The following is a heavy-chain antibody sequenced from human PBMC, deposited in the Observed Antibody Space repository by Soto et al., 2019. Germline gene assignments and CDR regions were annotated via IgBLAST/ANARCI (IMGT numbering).Heavy chain of an antibody. V-gene: IGHV4-34*01. CDR3: ATSTVDYYYHYMDV. Sequence: PSETLSLTCAVYGGSFSGFYWSWIRQPPGKGLEWIGEINHSGSTNYNPSLKSRVTISVDTSKNQFSLKLSSVTAADTAVYYCATSTVDYYYHYMDVWGKGTTVTVSS. J-gene: IGHJ6*03. CDR2: INHSGST. D-gene: IGHD4-4*01. CDR1: GGSFSGFY.